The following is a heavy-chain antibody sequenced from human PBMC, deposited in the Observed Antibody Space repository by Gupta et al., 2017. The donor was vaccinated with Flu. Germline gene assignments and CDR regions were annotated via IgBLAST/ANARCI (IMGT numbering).Heavy chain of an antibody. CDR2: IGVDGDT. Sequence: EVHLVESGGGLVQPGGSLKLSCAASGFSFSSHDMHWVRQVAGKGLEWVSGIGVDGDTFYPGSVKGRFTISRDNDKDSLYLQISSLSAGDTAVYYCARGLGAYYIAWGYLDSWGPGTLVTVSS. V-gene: IGHV3-13*01. J-gene: IGHJ4*02. D-gene: IGHD4-17*01. CDR1: GFSFSSHD. CDR3: ARGLGAYYIAWGYLDS.